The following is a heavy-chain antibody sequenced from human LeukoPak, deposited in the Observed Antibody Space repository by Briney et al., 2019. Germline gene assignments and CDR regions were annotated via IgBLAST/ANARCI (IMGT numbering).Heavy chain of an antibody. D-gene: IGHD1-7*01. CDR2: IYYSGST. V-gene: IGHV4-39*01. J-gene: IGHJ5*02. CDR1: GGSISSSSYY. Sequence: PSETLSLTCTVSGGSISSSSYYWGWIRQPPGKGLEWIGSIYYSGSTYYNPSLKSRVTISVDTSKNQFSLKLSSVTAADTAVYYCARQGEGWNYGGFDPWGQGTLVTVSS. CDR3: ARQGEGWNYGGFDP.